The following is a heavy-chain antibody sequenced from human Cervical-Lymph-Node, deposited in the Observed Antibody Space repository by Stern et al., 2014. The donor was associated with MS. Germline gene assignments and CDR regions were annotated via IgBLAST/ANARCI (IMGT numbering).Heavy chain of an antibody. D-gene: IGHD2-8*01. V-gene: IGHV3-11*06. CDR3: ARAYCTNGVCYMGFDY. CDR1: GFTFSDYY. Sequence: VQLEESGGGLVKPGGSLRLSCAASGFTFSDYYMSWIRQAPGKGLEWVSYISSSSSYTNYADSVKGRFTISRDNAKNSLYLQMNSLRAEDTAVYYCARAYCTNGVCYMGFDYWGQGTLVTVSS. CDR2: ISSSSSYT. J-gene: IGHJ4*02.